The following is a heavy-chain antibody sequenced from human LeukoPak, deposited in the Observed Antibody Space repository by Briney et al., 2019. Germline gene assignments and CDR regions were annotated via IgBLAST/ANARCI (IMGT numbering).Heavy chain of an antibody. CDR3: ARDSRIAARPSGDY. V-gene: IGHV3-30-3*01. J-gene: IGHJ4*02. CDR2: ISYDGSNK. Sequence: GGSLRLSCAASGFTFSSYAMHWVRQAPGKGLEWVAVISYDGSNKYYADSMKGRFTISRDNSKNTLYLQMNSLRAEDTAVYYCARDSRIAARPSGDYWGQGTLVTVSS. D-gene: IGHD6-6*01. CDR1: GFTFSSYA.